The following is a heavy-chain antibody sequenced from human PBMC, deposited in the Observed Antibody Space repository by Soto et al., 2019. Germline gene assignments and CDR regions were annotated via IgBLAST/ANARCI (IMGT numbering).Heavy chain of an antibody. CDR3: AKDSRRDCSTNNCYLFDY. CDR2: MSGSGGKT. V-gene: IGHV3-23*01. D-gene: IGHD2-2*01. Sequence: DVQLLESGGGLVQPGGSLRLSCATSGFTFTTYAMSWVRQAPGKGLEWVSSMSGSGGKTYYANSVKGRFTISRDNSENTIYLQMNSLRAEDAAVYYCAKDSRRDCSTNNCYLFDYWGQGTLVTVS. J-gene: IGHJ4*02. CDR1: GFTFTTYA.